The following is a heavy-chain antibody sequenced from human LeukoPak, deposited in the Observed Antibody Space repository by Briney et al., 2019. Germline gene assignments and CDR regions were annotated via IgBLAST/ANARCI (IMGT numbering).Heavy chain of an antibody. J-gene: IGHJ6*03. CDR3: ARPARIGYDPYYMDV. D-gene: IGHD5-12*01. CDR1: GFTFSSYW. V-gene: IGHV3-74*01. Sequence: GGSLRLSCAASGFTFSSYWMHWVRQAPGKGLVWVSRINSDGSSTSYADSVKGRFTISRDNAKNTLYLQMNSLRAEDTAVYYCARPARIGYDPYYMDVWGKGTTVTVSS. CDR2: INSDGSST.